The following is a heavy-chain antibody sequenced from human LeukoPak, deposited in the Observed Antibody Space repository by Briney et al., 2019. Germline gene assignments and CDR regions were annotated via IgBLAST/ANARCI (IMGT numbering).Heavy chain of an antibody. Sequence: SETLSLTCAVYGGSFSGYYWSWIRQPPGKGLEWIGEINHSGSTNYNPSLKSRVKSRVTKSLDTSKNQFSLKLSSVTAADTAVYYCARGGSDYGDYVGAFDIWGQGTMVTVSS. CDR3: ARGGSDYGDYVGAFDI. D-gene: IGHD4-17*01. CDR1: GGSFSGYY. V-gene: IGHV4-34*01. J-gene: IGHJ3*02. CDR2: INHSGST.